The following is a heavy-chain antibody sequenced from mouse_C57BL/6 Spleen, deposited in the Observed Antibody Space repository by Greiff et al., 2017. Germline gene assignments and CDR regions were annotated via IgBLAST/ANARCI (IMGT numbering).Heavy chain of an antibody. CDR2: ISDGGSYT. Sequence: EVQRVESGGGLVKPGGSLKLSCAASGFTFSSYAMSWVRQTPEKRLEWVATISDGGSYTYYPDNVKGRFTISRDNAKNNLYLQMSHLKSEDTAMYYWAREKNYGSSQYYFDYWGQGTTLTVSS. D-gene: IGHD1-1*01. J-gene: IGHJ2*01. CDR3: AREKNYGSSQYYFDY. CDR1: GFTFSSYA. V-gene: IGHV5-4*01.